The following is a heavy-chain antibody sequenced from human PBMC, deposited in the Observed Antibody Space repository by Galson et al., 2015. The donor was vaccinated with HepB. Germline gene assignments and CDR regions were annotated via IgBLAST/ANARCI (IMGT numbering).Heavy chain of an antibody. CDR1: GFTFSSYS. CDR2: ISSSSRYI. V-gene: IGHV3-21*01. J-gene: IGHJ1*01. Sequence: SLRLSCAASGFTFSSYSMNWVRQAPGKGLEWVSSISSSSRYIYYADSVKGRFTISRDNAKNSLYLQMNSLRAEDTAVYYCARAYYYDSSGYPAEYFQHWGQGTLVTVSS. CDR3: ARAYYYDSSGYPAEYFQH. D-gene: IGHD3-22*01.